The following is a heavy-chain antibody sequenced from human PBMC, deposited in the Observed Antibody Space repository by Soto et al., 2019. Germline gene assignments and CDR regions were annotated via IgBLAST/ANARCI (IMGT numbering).Heavy chain of an antibody. Sequence: SETLSLTCSVSGGSISNSSYLWGWVRQPPGKGLQWIGCVSHIGSTNYNPSLKSRLTISVGTSKTQSSLRLDSVTAADTAVYYCSRIAVSGPRTGFDYWGQGILVTVSS. V-gene: IGHV4-39*01. J-gene: IGHJ4*02. D-gene: IGHD6-19*01. CDR1: GGSISNSSYL. CDR2: VSHIGST. CDR3: SRIAVSGPRTGFDY.